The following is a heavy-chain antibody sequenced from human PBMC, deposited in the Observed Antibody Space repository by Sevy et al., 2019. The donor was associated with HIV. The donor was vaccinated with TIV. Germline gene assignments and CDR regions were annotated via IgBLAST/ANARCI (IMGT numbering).Heavy chain of an antibody. CDR2: IDPISAGT. CDR3: VRIRFQTGAFDC. CDR1: GYTFTGHY. D-gene: IGHD7-27*01. V-gene: IGHV1-2*02. Sequence: ASVKVSCKASGYTFTGHYLHWVRQAPGRGLEWMGWIDPISAGTNYAQKFKGRVTMARDTSISTAYMELSRLRFDDTAMYYCVRIRFQTGAFDCWGQGTLVTVSS. J-gene: IGHJ4*02.